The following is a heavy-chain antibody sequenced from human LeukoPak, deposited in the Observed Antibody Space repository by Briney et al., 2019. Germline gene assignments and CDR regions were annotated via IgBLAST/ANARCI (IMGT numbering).Heavy chain of an antibody. CDR2: INHSGST. J-gene: IGHJ6*02. V-gene: IGHV4-34*01. CDR3: ARGGRAVTTWSYYYYGMDV. CDR1: GGSFSGYY. D-gene: IGHD4-17*01. Sequence: SETLSLTCAVYGGSFSGYYWSWIRQPPGKGLEWIGEINHSGSTNYNPSLKSRVTISVDTSKNQFSLKLSSVTAADTAVYYCARGGRAVTTWSYYYYGMDVWGQGTTVTVSS.